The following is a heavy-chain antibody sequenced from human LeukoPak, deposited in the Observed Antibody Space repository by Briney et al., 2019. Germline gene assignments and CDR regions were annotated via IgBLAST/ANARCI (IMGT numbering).Heavy chain of an antibody. D-gene: IGHD1-26*01. CDR2: ISGSGGST. J-gene: IGHJ4*02. CDR3: AKDIVGASAFDY. V-gene: IGHV3-23*01. Sequence: GGSLRLSXAASGFTFSSYAMSWVRQSPGKGLEWVSAISGSGGSTYYADSVKGRFTISRDNSKNTLYLQMNSLRVEDTAVYYCAKDIVGASAFDYWGQGTLVTVSS. CDR1: GFTFSSYA.